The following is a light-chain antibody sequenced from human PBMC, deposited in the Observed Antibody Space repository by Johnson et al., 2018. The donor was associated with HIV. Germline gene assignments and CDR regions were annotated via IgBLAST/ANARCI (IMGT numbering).Light chain of an antibody. V-gene: IGLV1-51*01. CDR2: DNN. Sequence: QSVLTQPPSVSAAPGHKVTISCSGSSSNIGNNYVSWYQQLPGTAPKLLIYDNNKRPSGIPDRFSGSKSGTSATLGITGLQTGDEADYYCETWDSHLSGVFGTGTKVTVL. J-gene: IGLJ1*01. CDR1: SSNIGNNY. CDR3: ETWDSHLSGV.